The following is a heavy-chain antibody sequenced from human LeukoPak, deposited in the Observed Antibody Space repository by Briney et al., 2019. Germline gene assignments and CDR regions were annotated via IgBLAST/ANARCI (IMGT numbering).Heavy chain of an antibody. CDR3: ATGGSAWSFDY. V-gene: IGHV3-15*01. Sequence: PGGSLRLSCAASGFTLSKAWMSWVRQAPGKGLEWVGHIKSKSDGGKADYGAPVKGIFTISRDDSKDTVHLQMNSLKSEDTAVYYCATGGSAWSFDYWGQGILVTVSS. CDR2: IKSKSDGGKA. J-gene: IGHJ4*02. CDR1: GFTLSKAW. D-gene: IGHD6-19*01.